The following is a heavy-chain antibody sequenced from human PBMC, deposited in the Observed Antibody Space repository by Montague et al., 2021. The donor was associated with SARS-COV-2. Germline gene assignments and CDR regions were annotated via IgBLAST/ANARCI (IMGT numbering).Heavy chain of an antibody. CDR1: GGSISSYC. V-gene: IGHV4-59*13. D-gene: IGHD3-10*01. CDR2: FYHSGGT. J-gene: IGHJ4*02. CDR3: ARSGAVPVD. Sequence: SETLSLTCTVSGGSISSYCWSWIRQSPGKGLEWIGYFYHSGGTRYNPSLKSRVTISGDTSKNQFSLKLSSVTTADTAVYYCARSGAVPVDWGQGTLVTVSS.